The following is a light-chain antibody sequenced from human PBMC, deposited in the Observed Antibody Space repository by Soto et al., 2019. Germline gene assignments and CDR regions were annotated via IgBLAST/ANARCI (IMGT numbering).Light chain of an antibody. Sequence: EIVMTQSPATLSVSPGERATLSCRASQSVSSNLAWYQQKHGQTPKLLIYVASTKATGFPARFSGSGSGTEFALTISSLQYEDFAVYYWQQYNVWPLTFGGGTKVEFK. J-gene: IGKJ4*01. CDR1: QSVSSN. CDR2: VAS. CDR3: QQYNVWPLT. V-gene: IGKV3-15*01.